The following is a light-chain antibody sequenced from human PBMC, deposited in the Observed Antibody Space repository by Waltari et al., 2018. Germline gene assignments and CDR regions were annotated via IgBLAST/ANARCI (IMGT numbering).Light chain of an antibody. V-gene: IGKV2D-29*01. CDR2: EVI. CDR1: QSLMHSDGKNF. CDR3: MQTMQFPLT. J-gene: IGKJ4*01. Sequence: DIVMTQTPLSLSVTPGQPASISCKSSQSLMHSDGKNFLYWYLQKPGQPPQLLMYEVIYRFSGVPDRFSGSGSGTDFTLKISRVEAEDVGVYYCMQTMQFPLTFGGGTKVESK.